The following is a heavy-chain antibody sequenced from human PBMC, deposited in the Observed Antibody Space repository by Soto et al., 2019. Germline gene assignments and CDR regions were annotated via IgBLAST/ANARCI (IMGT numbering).Heavy chain of an antibody. CDR3: ARDPGQAGTWNYFDY. J-gene: IGHJ4*02. CDR2: INGDGSRT. Sequence: EVQLVESGGGLVQPGGSLRLSCVASGFTFSSYWMYWVRLAPGKGLVCVSRINGDGSRTSYADSVKGRFTISRDNAKNTLYLQMNSLIAEDTAVYYCARDPGQAGTWNYFDYWGQGTLVTVSS. V-gene: IGHV3-74*01. D-gene: IGHD6-13*01. CDR1: GFTFSSYW.